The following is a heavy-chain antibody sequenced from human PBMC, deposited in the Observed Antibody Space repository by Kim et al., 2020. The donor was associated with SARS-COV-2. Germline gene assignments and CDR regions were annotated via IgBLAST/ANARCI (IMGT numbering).Heavy chain of an antibody. D-gene: IGHD2-15*01. CDR3: ARDIIAGTGAFDY. V-gene: IGHV3-33*01. Sequence: YADSVDGRFTISRDNSRNTLYLQMNSLRAEDTAVYYCARDIIAGTGAFDYWGQGTLVTVSS. J-gene: IGHJ4*02.